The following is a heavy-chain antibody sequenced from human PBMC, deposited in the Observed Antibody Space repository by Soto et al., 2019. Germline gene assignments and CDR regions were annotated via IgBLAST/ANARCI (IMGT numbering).Heavy chain of an antibody. CDR3: AKEYYDFWSGYLSASDY. V-gene: IGHV3-23*01. CDR2: ISGSGGTT. Sequence: GGSLRLSCAASGFTFSTYAMSWVRQAPGKGLEWVSAISGSGGTTYYADSVKGRFTISRDNSKNTLYLQMNSLRAEDTAVYYCAKEYYDFWSGYLSASDYWGQGTLVTVSS. CDR1: GFTFSTYA. J-gene: IGHJ4*02. D-gene: IGHD3-3*01.